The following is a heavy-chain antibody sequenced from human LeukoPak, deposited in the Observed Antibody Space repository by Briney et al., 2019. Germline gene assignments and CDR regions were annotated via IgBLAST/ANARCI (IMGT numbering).Heavy chain of an antibody. V-gene: IGHV4-59*08. CDR3: ASTDFCSGYPVDYYFDY. J-gene: IGHJ4*02. Sequence: SETLSLTCTVSGGSISSYYWNWIRQPPGKGLEWIGYIYYSGSTNYNPSLKSRVTISVDTSRNQFSLKLSSVTAADTAVYYCASTDFCSGYPVDYYFDYWGQGTLVTVSS. CDR1: GGSISSYY. CDR2: IYYSGST. D-gene: IGHD3-3*01.